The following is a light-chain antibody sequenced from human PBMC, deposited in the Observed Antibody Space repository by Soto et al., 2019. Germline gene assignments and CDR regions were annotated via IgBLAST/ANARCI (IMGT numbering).Light chain of an antibody. CDR2: KAS. V-gene: IGKV1-5*03. Sequence: DIPMTQSPSTLSASVGDRVTITCRASQSISSWLAWYQQKPGKASNLLIYKASSLQSGVPSRFSGSGSGTEFTLTISSLQPDDFAAYYCQQYDSYPYTFGQGTKLEIK. CDR1: QSISSW. J-gene: IGKJ2*01. CDR3: QQYDSYPYT.